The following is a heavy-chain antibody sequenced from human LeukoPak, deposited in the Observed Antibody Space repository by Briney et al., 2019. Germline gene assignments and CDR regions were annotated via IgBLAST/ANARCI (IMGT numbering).Heavy chain of an antibody. J-gene: IGHJ4*02. CDR3: ARRLLGSTAAFDH. Sequence: PGGSLRLSCVGSGFIFRNYAMYWVRQAPGKGLEWVVVISSDGSTDYYADSVKGRVTVSRDNSKNTVYLQMNSLGDDNTAVYHCARRLLGSTAAFDHWGQGTQVTVSS. CDR1: GFIFRNYA. CDR2: ISSDGSTD. D-gene: IGHD6-13*01. V-gene: IGHV3-30*04.